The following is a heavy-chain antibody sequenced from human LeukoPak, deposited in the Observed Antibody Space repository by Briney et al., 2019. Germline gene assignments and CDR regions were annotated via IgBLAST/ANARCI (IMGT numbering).Heavy chain of an antibody. J-gene: IGHJ4*02. CDR2: VYTSGTT. CDR3: TRGGNIFWSGNYDYFDF. CDR1: GGSIHNYY. D-gene: IGHD3-3*01. Sequence: SETLSLICNVSGGSIHNYYWHWIRQPAGKGLEWVGRVYTSGTTIYNPSLKSRVTMSADASKNLLSLIVTSVSAAVTAVYYCTRGGNIFWSGNYDYFDFWGQGTVVIVSS. V-gene: IGHV4-4*07.